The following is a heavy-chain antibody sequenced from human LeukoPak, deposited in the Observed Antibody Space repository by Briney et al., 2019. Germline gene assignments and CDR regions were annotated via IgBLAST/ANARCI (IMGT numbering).Heavy chain of an antibody. Sequence: GGSRGLSWAASGLTFGDLAMSWVGQAPGKGLGGASAIRGPGTTTFYAASVKGRFTISRDNSKNTADLQMNSLRAEDTAVYYCAKVSWLGTLPSYHFDSWGQGTQVTVSS. CDR1: GLTFGDLA. J-gene: IGHJ4*02. CDR2: IRGPGTTT. V-gene: IGHV3-23*01. CDR3: AKVSWLGTLPSYHFDS. D-gene: IGHD6-19*01.